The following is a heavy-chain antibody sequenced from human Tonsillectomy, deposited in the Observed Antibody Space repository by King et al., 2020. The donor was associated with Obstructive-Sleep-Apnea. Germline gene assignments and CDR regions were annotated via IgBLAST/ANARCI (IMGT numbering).Heavy chain of an antibody. CDR1: GFTFSSYA. CDR3: AKVQDYYDSSGYFEGAFDI. Sequence: VQLVESGGGLVQPGGSLRLSCAASGFTFSSYAMSWVRQAPGKGLEWVSAISGRGGSTYYADSVKGRFTISRDNSKKTLYLQMNSLRAEDTAVYYCAKVQDYYDSSGYFEGAFDIWGTGTMVTVSS. CDR2: ISGRGGST. J-gene: IGHJ3*02. D-gene: IGHD3-22*01. V-gene: IGHV3-23*04.